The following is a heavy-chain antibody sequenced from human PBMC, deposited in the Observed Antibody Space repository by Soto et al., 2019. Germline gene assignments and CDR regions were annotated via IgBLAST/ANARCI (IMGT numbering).Heavy chain of an antibody. Sequence: EVQLVESGGGLVQPGGSLRLSCAASGFTFSSYVINWLRQAPGKGLEWVSYISISSSTRYYADSVRGRFTISRDNAKNSLYLQMNSLRDEDTAVYYCARGGGFFDYWGQGILVTVSS. CDR1: GFTFSSYV. D-gene: IGHD3-10*01. CDR2: ISISSSTR. CDR3: ARGGGFFDY. V-gene: IGHV3-48*02. J-gene: IGHJ4*02.